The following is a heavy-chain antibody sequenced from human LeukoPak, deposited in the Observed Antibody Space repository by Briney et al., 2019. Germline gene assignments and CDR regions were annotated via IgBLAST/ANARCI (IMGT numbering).Heavy chain of an antibody. CDR1: GYTFTSYG. CDR2: ISAYNGNT. CDR3: ARVSEYYYDSSGYYYTD. V-gene: IGHV1-18*01. Sequence: ASVKVSCKASGYTFTSYGISWVRQAPGQGLEWMGWISAYNGNTNYAQKLQGRVTMTTDTSTSTAYMELRSLRSDDTAVYYCARVSEYYYDSSGYYYTDWGQGTLVTVSS. J-gene: IGHJ4*02. D-gene: IGHD3-22*01.